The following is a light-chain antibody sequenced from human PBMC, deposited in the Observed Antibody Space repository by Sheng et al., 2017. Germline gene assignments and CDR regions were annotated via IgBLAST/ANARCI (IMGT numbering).Light chain of an antibody. CDR1: SSDVGSYNL. Sequence: QSALTQPASVSGSPGQSITISCTGTSSDVGSYNLVSWYQQHPGKAPKLMIYEGSKRPSGVSNRFSGSKSGNTASLTISGLQAEDEAAYYCSSYARAGAPYVFGPGTEVTVL. V-gene: IGLV2-14*02. J-gene: IGLJ1*01. CDR2: EGS. CDR3: SSYARAGAPYV.